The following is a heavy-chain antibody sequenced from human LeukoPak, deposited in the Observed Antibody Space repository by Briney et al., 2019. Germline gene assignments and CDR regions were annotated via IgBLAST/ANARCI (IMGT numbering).Heavy chain of an antibody. Sequence: SETLSLTCAVYGGSFSDYYWSWLRQPPGKGLEWIGYIYYSGSTYYNPSLKSRVTISVDTSKNQFSLKLSSVTAADTAVYYCARDGMVGATKYYYYMDVWGKGTTVTVSS. V-gene: IGHV4-30-4*08. CDR3: ARDGMVGATKYYYYMDV. CDR1: GGSFSDYY. CDR2: IYYSGST. J-gene: IGHJ6*03. D-gene: IGHD1-26*01.